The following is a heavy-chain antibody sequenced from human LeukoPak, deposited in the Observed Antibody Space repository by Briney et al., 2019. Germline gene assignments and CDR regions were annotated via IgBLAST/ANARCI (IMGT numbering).Heavy chain of an antibody. CDR3: ARVGLRFLEWSMDFDY. V-gene: IGHV3-48*03. Sequence: PGGSLRLSCAASGFTFSTYEMNWVRQAPGKGLEWVSYISSSGSTIYYADSVKGRFTISRDNAKNSLYLQMNSLRAEDTAVYYCARVGLRFLEWSMDFDYWGQGTLVTVSS. D-gene: IGHD3-3*01. J-gene: IGHJ4*02. CDR2: ISSSGSTI. CDR1: GFTFSTYE.